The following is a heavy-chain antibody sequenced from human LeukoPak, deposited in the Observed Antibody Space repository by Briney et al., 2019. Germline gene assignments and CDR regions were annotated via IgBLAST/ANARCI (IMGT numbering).Heavy chain of an antibody. J-gene: IGHJ4*02. Sequence: PGGSLRLSRAASGFTFSSYSMSWVRQAPGKGLEWVSSISSRSGYIYYGDSVKGRFTISRDNAKNSLYLQMNTLRAEDTAVYYCASFDSSGWHYFDYWGQGTLVTVSA. V-gene: IGHV3-21*01. D-gene: IGHD6-19*01. CDR1: GFTFSSYS. CDR2: ISSRSGYI. CDR3: ASFDSSGWHYFDY.